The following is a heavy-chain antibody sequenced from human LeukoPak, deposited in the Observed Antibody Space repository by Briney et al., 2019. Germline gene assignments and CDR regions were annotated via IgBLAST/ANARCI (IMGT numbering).Heavy chain of an antibody. J-gene: IGHJ4*02. CDR3: AKGKQPPGG. CDR2: ISGSGGST. V-gene: IGHV3-23*01. D-gene: IGHD3-16*01. Sequence: XXAPXXGLEWVSAISGSGGSTYYADSVKGRFTISRDNSKNTLYLQMNSLRAEDTAVYYCAKGKQPPGGWGQGTLVTVSS.